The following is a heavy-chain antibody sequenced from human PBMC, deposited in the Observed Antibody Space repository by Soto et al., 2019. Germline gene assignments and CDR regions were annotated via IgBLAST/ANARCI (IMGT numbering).Heavy chain of an antibody. J-gene: IGHJ4*02. CDR3: AKDSVPGIKIFGVVTAKNTYFDY. V-gene: IGHV3-23*01. CDR2: ISGSGGST. Sequence: GGSLRLSCAASGFTFSSYAMSWVRQAPGKGLEWVSAISGSGGSTYYADSVKGRFTISRDNSKNTLYLQMNSLRAEDTAVYYCAKDSVPGIKIFGVVTAKNTYFDYWGQGTLVTVSS. CDR1: GFTFSSYA. D-gene: IGHD3-3*01.